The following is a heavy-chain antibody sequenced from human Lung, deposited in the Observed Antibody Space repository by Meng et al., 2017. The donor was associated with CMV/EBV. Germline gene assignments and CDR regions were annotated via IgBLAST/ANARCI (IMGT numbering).Heavy chain of an antibody. V-gene: IGHV4-34*01. J-gene: IGHJ6*01. D-gene: IGHD3-3*01. CDR1: GGSFSGYY. CDR3: ARTTYDFWSGIYYYYYYGMDV. Sequence: LXCAVYGGSFSGYYWSWIRQPPGKGLEWIGEINHSGSTNYNPSLKSRVTISVDTSKNQFSLKLSSVTAADTAVYYCARTTYDFWSGIYYYYYYGMDVWXQGTTVT. CDR2: INHSGST.